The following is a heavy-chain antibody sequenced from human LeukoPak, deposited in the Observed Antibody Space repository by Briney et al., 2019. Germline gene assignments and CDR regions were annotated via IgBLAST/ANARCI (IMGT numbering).Heavy chain of an antibody. J-gene: IGHJ5*02. CDR3: ARGNSGYDPGWFDP. CDR2: IYHSGST. D-gene: IGHD5-12*01. Sequence: SQTLSLTCAVSGGSISSGGYSWSWIRQPPGKGLEWIGYIYHSGSTYYNPSLKSRVTISVDRSKNQFSLKLSSVTAADTAVYYCARGNSGYDPGWFDPWGQGTLVTVSS. V-gene: IGHV4-30-2*01. CDR1: GGSISSGGYS.